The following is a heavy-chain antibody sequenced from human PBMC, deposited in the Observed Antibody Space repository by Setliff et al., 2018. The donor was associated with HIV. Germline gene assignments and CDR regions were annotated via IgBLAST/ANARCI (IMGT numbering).Heavy chain of an antibody. J-gene: IGHJ5*02. CDR2: IYYSGST. CDR3: AGCITGTTHWFDP. D-gene: IGHD1-20*01. V-gene: IGHV4-31*11. CDR1: GGSISSGGYY. Sequence: LSLTCAVSGGSISSGGYYWSWIRQHPGKGLEWIGYIYYSGSTYYNPSLKSRVTISVDTSKNQFSLKLSSVTAADTAVYYCAGCITGTTHWFDPWGQGTLVTVSS.